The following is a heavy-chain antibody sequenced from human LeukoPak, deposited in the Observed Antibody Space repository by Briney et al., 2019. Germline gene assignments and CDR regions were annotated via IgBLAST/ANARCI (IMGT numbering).Heavy chain of an antibody. CDR2: IYYSGST. CDR1: GGSISSYY. D-gene: IGHD6-19*01. V-gene: IGHV4-59*01. Sequence: SETLSLTCTVSGGSISSYYWSRIRQPPGKGLKWIGYIYYSGSTNYNPSLKSRVTISVDTSKNQFSLKLSSVTAADTAVYYCAREGYSSGWYGATDYWGQGTLVTVSS. J-gene: IGHJ4*02. CDR3: AREGYSSGWYGATDY.